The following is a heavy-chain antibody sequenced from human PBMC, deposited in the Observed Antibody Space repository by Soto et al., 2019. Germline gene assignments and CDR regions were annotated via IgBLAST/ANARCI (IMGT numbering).Heavy chain of an antibody. V-gene: IGHV4-59*01. D-gene: IGHD3-10*01. CDR1: GGSISSYY. CDR2: IYYSGST. CDR3: ASTLWGKGGSIYYFDY. J-gene: IGHJ4*02. Sequence: PSETLSLTCTVSGGSISSYYWSWIRQPPGKGLEWIGYIYYSGSTNYNPSLKSRVTISVDTSKNQFSLKLSSVTAADTAVYYCASTLWGKGGSIYYFDYWGQGTLVTVSS.